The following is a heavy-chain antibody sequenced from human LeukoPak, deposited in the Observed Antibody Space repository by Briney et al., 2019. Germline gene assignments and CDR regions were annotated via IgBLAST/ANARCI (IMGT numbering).Heavy chain of an antibody. D-gene: IGHD4-17*01. J-gene: IGHJ4*02. CDR3: ARRGHGDYADY. CDR1: GGSITTYS. CDR2: LYYTGTT. Sequence: SETLSLTCTVSGGSITTYSWSWIRHPPGKGLEWIGYLYYTGTTTYNPSLKSRLTMSVDSSKNQFSLKLRSVTAADTALYYCARRGHGDYADYWGQGSLVTLSS. V-gene: IGHV4-59*01.